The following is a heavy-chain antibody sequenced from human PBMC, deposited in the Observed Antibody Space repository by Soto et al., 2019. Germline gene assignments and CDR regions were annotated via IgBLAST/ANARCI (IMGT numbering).Heavy chain of an antibody. J-gene: IGHJ4*02. D-gene: IGHD6-25*01. CDR3: ARYNSGWHFGY. Sequence: SETLSLTCNGSGGSISGYNWSWIRQPLGKGLEWIGFIYYSGATNSNPSLKSRVTISVDTSKNQFSLMLTSVTSADSAVYYCARYNSGWHFGYWGQGTLVTVSS. V-gene: IGHV4-59*01. CDR1: GGSISGYN. CDR2: IYYSGAT.